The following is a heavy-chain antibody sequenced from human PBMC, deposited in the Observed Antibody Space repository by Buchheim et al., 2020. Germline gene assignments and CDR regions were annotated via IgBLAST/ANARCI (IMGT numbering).Heavy chain of an antibody. CDR3: ARVSNGQNVICSGGSCSGTHDRLTDYYGMDV. Sequence: EVQLVESGGGLVQPGGSLRLSCAASGFTFSSYWMSWVRQAPGKGLEWVANIKQDGSEKYYVDSVKGRFTISRDNAKNSLYLQMNSLRAEDTAVYYCARVSNGQNVICSGGSCSGTHDRLTDYYGMDVWGQGTT. J-gene: IGHJ6*02. CDR1: GFTFSSYW. CDR2: IKQDGSEK. D-gene: IGHD2-15*01. V-gene: IGHV3-7*03.